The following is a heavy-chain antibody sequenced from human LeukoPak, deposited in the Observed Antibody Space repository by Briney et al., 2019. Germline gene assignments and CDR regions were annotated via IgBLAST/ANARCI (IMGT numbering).Heavy chain of an antibody. CDR1: GYTFTSYY. Sequence: ASVKVSCKASGYTFTSYYMHWVGQAPGKGLEWMGIINPSGGSTSYAQKFQGRVTMTRDTSTSTVYMELSSLRSEDTAVYYCARVGESGDGYNSFDYWGQGTLVTVSS. V-gene: IGHV1-46*01. CDR2: INPSGGST. D-gene: IGHD5-24*01. CDR3: ARVGESGDGYNSFDY. J-gene: IGHJ4*02.